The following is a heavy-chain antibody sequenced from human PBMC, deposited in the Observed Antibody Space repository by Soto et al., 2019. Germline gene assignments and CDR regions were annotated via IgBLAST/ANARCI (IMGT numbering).Heavy chain of an antibody. CDR1: GFSFRSYA. Sequence: PGGSLRLSCAASGFSFRSYAMNWVRQAPGKGLEWVSVISGSGVSTYYADSVKGRFTISRDSSKNTLYLQMNSLRAEDTAIYYCAKGNSWSPALVLDIWGQGTMVTVSS. V-gene: IGHV3-23*01. J-gene: IGHJ3*02. CDR2: ISGSGVST. D-gene: IGHD1-7*01. CDR3: AKGNSWSPALVLDI.